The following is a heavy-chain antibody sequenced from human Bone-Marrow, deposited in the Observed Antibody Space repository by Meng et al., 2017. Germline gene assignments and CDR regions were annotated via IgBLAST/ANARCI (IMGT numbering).Heavy chain of an antibody. V-gene: IGHV3-74*03. CDR3: ARDADWVIFDH. CDR1: GFTFSSYN. J-gene: IGHJ4*02. CDR2: INTDASIT. D-gene: IGHD3-9*01. Sequence: GESLKISCSASGFTFSSYNMHWVRQTPGEGLGWVSRINTDASITTYADSVKGRFTISRDDAKNTVYLQMISQRAEDTAVYYCARDADWVIFDHWGQGTLVTVSS.